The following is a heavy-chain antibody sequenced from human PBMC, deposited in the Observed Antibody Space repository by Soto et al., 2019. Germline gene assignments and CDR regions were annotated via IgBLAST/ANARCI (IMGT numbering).Heavy chain of an antibody. V-gene: IGHV4-34*01. D-gene: IGHD6-25*01. CDR3: ARGSVTVVRATRSGCLDT. CDR1: GGSFSAYY. CDR2: INDIGGA. J-gene: IGHJ5*02. Sequence: QVQLQQWGAGLLKPSDTLSLTCSVFGGSFSAYYWTWIRQSPGKGLEWIGEINDIGGANYNPSLKSRVTISVDTSKNQFSLKFQSVTAADTAVYYCARGSVTVVRATRSGCLDTWGQGTLVTFSS.